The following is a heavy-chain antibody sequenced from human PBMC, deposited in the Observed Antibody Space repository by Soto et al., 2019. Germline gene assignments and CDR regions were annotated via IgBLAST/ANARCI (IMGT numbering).Heavy chain of an antibody. Sequence: SVKVSCKASGYTFTGYYMHWVRQAPGQGLEWMGWINPSGGSTSYAQKFQGRVTMTRDTSTSTVYMELSSLRSEDTAVYYCASTHTNPYSSGAYNWLDPWGQGNLVAV. CDR2: INPSGGST. V-gene: IGHV1-46*01. J-gene: IGHJ5*02. CDR1: GYTFTGYY. D-gene: IGHD6-19*01. CDR3: ASTHTNPYSSGAYNWLDP.